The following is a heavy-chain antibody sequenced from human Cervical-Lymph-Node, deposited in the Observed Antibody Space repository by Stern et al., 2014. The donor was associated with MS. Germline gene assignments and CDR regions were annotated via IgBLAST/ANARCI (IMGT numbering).Heavy chain of an antibody. CDR1: GFTFSSYW. Sequence: EVQLVESGGGLVQPGGSLRLSCAASGFTFSSYWMSWVRQAPGKGLEWVANIKQDGSEKYYVDSVKGRFTISRDNAKNSLYLQMNSLRAEDTAVYYCATGDDSSGYYPWYFDYWGQGTLVTVSS. D-gene: IGHD3-22*01. J-gene: IGHJ4*02. CDR3: ATGDDSSGYYPWYFDY. V-gene: IGHV3-7*03. CDR2: IKQDGSEK.